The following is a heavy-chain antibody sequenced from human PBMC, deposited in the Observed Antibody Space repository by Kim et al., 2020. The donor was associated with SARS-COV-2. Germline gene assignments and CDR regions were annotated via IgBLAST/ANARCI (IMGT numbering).Heavy chain of an antibody. V-gene: IGHV3-11*01. CDR1: GFTFSDYY. CDR3: ARDESGYEVYFDY. CDR2: ISSSGGAI. Sequence: GGSLRLSCAASGFTFSDYYMSWIRQAPGKGLEWVSYISSSGGAIYYADSVKGRFTISRDNAKNSLYLQMNSLRAEDTAVYYCARDESGYEVYFDYWGQGTLVTVSS. D-gene: IGHD5-12*01. J-gene: IGHJ4*02.